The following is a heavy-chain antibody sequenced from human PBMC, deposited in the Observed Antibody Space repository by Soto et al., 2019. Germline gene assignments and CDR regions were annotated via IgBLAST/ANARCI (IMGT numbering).Heavy chain of an antibody. CDR2: ISAYNGNT. J-gene: IGHJ6*03. CDR3: AKGDYIRDYYMDV. Sequence: ASVKVSCKASGYTFTSYGISWVRQAPGQGLEWMGWISAYNGNTNYAQKLQGRVTMTTDNSKNTLYLQMNSLRAEDTAVYYCAKGDYIRDYYMDVWGKGTTVTVSS. V-gene: IGHV1-18*01. D-gene: IGHD4-4*01. CDR1: GYTFTSYG.